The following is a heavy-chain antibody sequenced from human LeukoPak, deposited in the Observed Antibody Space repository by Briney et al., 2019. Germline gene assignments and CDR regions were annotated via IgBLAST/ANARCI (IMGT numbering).Heavy chain of an antibody. V-gene: IGHV3-7*01. Sequence: GGSLRLPCAASGFTFRNYWMHWVRQAPGKGLEWVANIKQDGSEKYYVDSVKGRFTISRDNAKNSLYLQMNSLRAEDMAVYYCVRAMDVWGQGTTVSVSS. J-gene: IGHJ6*02. CDR1: GFTFRNYW. CDR2: IKQDGSEK. CDR3: VRAMDV.